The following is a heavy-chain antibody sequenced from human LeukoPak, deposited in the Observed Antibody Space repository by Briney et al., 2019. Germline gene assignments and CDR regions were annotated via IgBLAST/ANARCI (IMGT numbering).Heavy chain of an antibody. Sequence: SETLSLTCTVSGGSLSSGDYYWSWIRQPPGKGLEWIGYIYYSGSTYYNPSLKSRVTISVDTSKNQFSLKLSSVTAADTAVYYCARSRSGYSYDHAAFEIWGQGTMVTVSS. V-gene: IGHV4-30-4*01. D-gene: IGHD5-18*01. CDR1: GGSLSSGDYY. J-gene: IGHJ3*02. CDR2: IYYSGST. CDR3: ARSRSGYSYDHAAFEI.